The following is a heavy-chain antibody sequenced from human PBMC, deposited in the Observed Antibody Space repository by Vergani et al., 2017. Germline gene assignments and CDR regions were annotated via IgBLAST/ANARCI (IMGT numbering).Heavy chain of an antibody. Sequence: EVQLVQSGAEVKKPGESLKISCQISGYSFTNYWIGWVRQMPGKGLEWMGIIHPADSDTRYSPSFQGQVTISVDKSISTDYLQRSSLRASDSAMYYCASLYGRDSSGSKYFDYWGQGTLVTVSS. J-gene: IGHJ4*02. CDR3: ASLYGRDSSGSKYFDY. D-gene: IGHD3-22*01. CDR1: GYSFTNYW. CDR2: IHPADSDT. V-gene: IGHV5-51*01.